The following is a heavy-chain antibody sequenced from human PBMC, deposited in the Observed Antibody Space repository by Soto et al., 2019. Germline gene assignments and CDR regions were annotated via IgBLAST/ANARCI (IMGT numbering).Heavy chain of an antibody. CDR2: ISGSGGST. CDR3: ARGLGYCSSTSCYIWFDY. CDR1: GFTFSTYA. D-gene: IGHD2-2*02. J-gene: IGHJ4*02. Sequence: LRLSCAASGFTFSTYAISWVRQAPWQGLEWVSAISGSGGSTYYADPVKGRFTISRDNPKNTLYLQMNSLRAEDTAVHYCARGLGYCSSTSCYIWFDYWGQGTLVTVSS. V-gene: IGHV3-23*01.